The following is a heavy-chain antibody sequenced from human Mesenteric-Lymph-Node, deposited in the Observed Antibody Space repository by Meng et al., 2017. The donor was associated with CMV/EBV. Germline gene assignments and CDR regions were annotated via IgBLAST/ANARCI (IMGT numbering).Heavy chain of an antibody. Sequence: GGSLRLSCAASGFTFDAFGMSWVRQAPGKGLEWVSRINPNGGSTGYVDSVKGRFTISRDNAKNSMYLQMNSLRAEDTALYYCARDLVTLVRGVIVTDYYHYGMDGWGQGTTVTVSS. J-gene: IGHJ6*02. CDR3: ARDLVTLVRGVIVTDYYHYGMDG. D-gene: IGHD3-10*01. CDR1: GFTFDAFG. V-gene: IGHV3-20*04. CDR2: INPNGGST.